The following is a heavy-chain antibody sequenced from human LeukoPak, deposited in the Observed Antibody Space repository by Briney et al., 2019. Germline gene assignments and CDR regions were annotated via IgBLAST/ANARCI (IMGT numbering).Heavy chain of an antibody. J-gene: IGHJ3*02. CDR2: IYYSGST. CDR3: ASSSSGWYSDAFDI. V-gene: IGHV4-39*01. Sequence: SETLSLTCTVSGGSISSSSYYWGWIRRPPGKGLEWIGSIYYSGSTYYNPSLKSRVTISVDTSKNQFSLKLSSVTAADTAVYYCASSSSGWYSDAFDIWGQGTMVTVSS. CDR1: GGSISSSSYY. D-gene: IGHD6-19*01.